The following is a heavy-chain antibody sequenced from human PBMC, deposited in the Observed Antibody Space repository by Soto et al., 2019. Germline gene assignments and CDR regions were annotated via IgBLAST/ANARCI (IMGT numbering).Heavy chain of an antibody. J-gene: IGHJ6*02. V-gene: IGHV3-11*01. Sequence: XGSLGLGCAASGFTFRDYYVSLTRQAPGRGLEWVSYISSSGSTIYYADSVKGRFTISRDNAKNSLYLQMNSLRAEDTAVYYCARELTLRYFDCFDADVWGQGTTVTVSS. CDR3: ARELTLRYFDCFDADV. D-gene: IGHD3-9*01. CDR1: GFTFRDYY. CDR2: ISSSGSTI.